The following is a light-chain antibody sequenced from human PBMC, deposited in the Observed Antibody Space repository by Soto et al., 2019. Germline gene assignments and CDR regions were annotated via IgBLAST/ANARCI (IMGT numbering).Light chain of an antibody. CDR1: HTISSW. CDR2: DAS. J-gene: IGKJ5*01. Sequence: DIQMTQSPSTLSGSVGDRVTITCRASHTISSWLAWYQQKPGKAPKLLIYDASSLQSGVPSRFSGSGSGTDFTFTISSLQPEDIATYYCQQYDNLPITFGQGTRLEIK. V-gene: IGKV1-5*01. CDR3: QQYDNLPIT.